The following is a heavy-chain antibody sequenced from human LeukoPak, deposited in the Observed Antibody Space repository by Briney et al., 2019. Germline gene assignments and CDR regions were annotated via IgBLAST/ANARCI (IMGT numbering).Heavy chain of an antibody. Sequence: ASVKVSCKVSGYTLTELSMHWVRQAPGKGLEWMEGFDPEDGETIYAQKFQGRVTMTEDTSTDTAYMELSSLRSEDTAVYYCATFMVLGPLYYFDYWGQGTLVTVSS. D-gene: IGHD3-10*01. V-gene: IGHV1-24*01. J-gene: IGHJ4*02. CDR2: FDPEDGET. CDR1: GYTLTELS. CDR3: ATFMVLGPLYYFDY.